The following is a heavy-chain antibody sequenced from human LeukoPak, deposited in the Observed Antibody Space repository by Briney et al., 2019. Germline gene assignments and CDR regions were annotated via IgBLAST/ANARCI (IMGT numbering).Heavy chain of an antibody. CDR2: LYSDGNT. CDR1: GFTVITND. D-gene: IGHD1-14*01. J-gene: IGHJ4*02. Sequence: GGSLRLSCAASGFTVITNDMTWVRQAPGKGLEWVSVLYSDGNTKYADYVQGRFNISRDNSKNTLYLEMNSLSPDDTAVYYCARGVEPLAANTLAYWGQGTLVTVSS. CDR3: ARGVEPLAANTLAY. V-gene: IGHV3-53*01.